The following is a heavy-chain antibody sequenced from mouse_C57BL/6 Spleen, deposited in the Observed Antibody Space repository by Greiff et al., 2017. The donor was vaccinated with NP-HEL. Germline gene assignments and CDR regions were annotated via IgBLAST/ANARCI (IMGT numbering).Heavy chain of an antibody. Sequence: EVKLMESGGGLVQPGESLKLSCESNEYEFPSHDMSWVRKTPEKRLELVAAINSDGGSTYYPDTMERRFIISRDNTKKTLYLQMSSLRSEDTALYYWARGGLGHGYFDVWGTGTTVTVSS. J-gene: IGHJ1*03. D-gene: IGHD4-1*01. CDR2: INSDGGST. V-gene: IGHV5-2*01. CDR3: ARGGLGHGYFDV. CDR1: EYEFPSHD.